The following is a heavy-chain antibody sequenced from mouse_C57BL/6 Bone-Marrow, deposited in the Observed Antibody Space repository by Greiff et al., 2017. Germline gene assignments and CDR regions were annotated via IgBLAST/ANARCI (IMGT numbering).Heavy chain of an antibody. V-gene: IGHV5-6*02. CDR3: ARRWDYYGSSDYYAMDY. Sequence: EVMLVASGGDLVKPGGSLKLSCAASGFTFSSYGMSWVRQTPDKRLEWVATISSGGSYTYYPDSVKGRFTISRDNAKNTLYLQMSSLKSEDTAMYYCARRWDYYGSSDYYAMDYWGQGTSVTVSS. D-gene: IGHD1-1*01. CDR1: GFTFSSYG. J-gene: IGHJ4*01. CDR2: ISSGGSYT.